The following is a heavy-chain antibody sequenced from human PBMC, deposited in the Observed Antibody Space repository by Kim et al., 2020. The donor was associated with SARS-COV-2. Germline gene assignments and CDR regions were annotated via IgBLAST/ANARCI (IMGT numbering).Heavy chain of an antibody. Sequence: PSLKSRVTISVDTSKNQFSLKLSSVTAADTAVYYCARDGRKGPYYYYMDVWGKGTTVTVSS. V-gene: IGHV4-59*01. J-gene: IGHJ6*03. CDR3: ARDGRKGPYYYYMDV.